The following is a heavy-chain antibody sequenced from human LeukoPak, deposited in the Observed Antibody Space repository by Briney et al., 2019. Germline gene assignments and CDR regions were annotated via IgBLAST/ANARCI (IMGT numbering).Heavy chain of an antibody. Sequence: SETLSLTCTVSGGSVSSGSYYWSWIRQPPGKGLEWIGYIYYSGSAKYNPSLKSRVTISVDTSKNQFSLKLSSVTAADTAVYYCARLGGYSVYVDYWGQGTLVTVSS. J-gene: IGHJ4*02. V-gene: IGHV4-61*01. CDR1: GGSVSSGSYY. D-gene: IGHD5/OR15-5a*01. CDR3: ARLGGYSVYVDY. CDR2: IYYSGSA.